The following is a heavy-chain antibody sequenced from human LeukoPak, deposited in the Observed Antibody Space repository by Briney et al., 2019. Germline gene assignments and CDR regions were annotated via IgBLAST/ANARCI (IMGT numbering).Heavy chain of an antibody. Sequence: ASVKVSCKASGYTFTGYYMHWVRQAPEQGLEWMGWINPNSGGTNYAQKFQGRVTMTRDTSISTAYMELSRLRSDDTAVYYCARDGVNYYDSSGYRDYAFDIWGQGTMVTVSS. D-gene: IGHD3-22*01. CDR3: ARDGVNYYDSSGYRDYAFDI. CDR1: GYTFTGYY. V-gene: IGHV1-2*02. CDR2: INPNSGGT. J-gene: IGHJ3*02.